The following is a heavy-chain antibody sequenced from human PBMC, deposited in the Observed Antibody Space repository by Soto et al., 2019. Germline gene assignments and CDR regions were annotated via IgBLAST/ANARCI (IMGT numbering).Heavy chain of an antibody. CDR1: GFTFSSYN. D-gene: IGHD2-15*01. CDR3: ARARCSSGQCYYFDY. V-gene: IGHV3-64*02. CDR2: ISRSGDRT. Sequence: EVQLVESGEGLVQPGGSLRLSCAASGFTFSSYNIHWIRQAPGKGLEFVSAISRSGDRTYYAASVKGRFTITRDNSKNPVWLQMGSLRAEDMAVYYCARARCSSGQCYYFDYWGRGALVSVSS. J-gene: IGHJ4*02.